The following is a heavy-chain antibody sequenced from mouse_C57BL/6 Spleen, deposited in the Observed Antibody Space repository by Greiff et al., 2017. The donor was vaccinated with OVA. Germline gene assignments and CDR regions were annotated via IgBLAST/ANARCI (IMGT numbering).Heavy chain of an antibody. J-gene: IGHJ4*01. CDR3: ARSHYYGSSYGSAMDY. CDR1: GYAFSSYW. CDR2: IYPGDGDT. V-gene: IGHV1-80*01. D-gene: IGHD1-1*01. Sequence: VQLQQSGAELVKPGASVKISCKASGYAFSSYWMNWVKQRPGKGLEWIGQIYPGDGDTNYNGKFKGKATLTADKSSSTAYMQLSSLTSEDSAVYFCARSHYYGSSYGSAMDYWGQGTSVTVSS.